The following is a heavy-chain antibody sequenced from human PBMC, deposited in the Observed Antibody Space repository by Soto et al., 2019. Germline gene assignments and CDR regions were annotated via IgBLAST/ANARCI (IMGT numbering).Heavy chain of an antibody. V-gene: IGHV4-59*08. Sequence: QVQLQESGPGLVKPSETLSLTCTVSGGTISRWYWSWIRQPPGKGLQWIGYIYYSGSTNCNPSLKSRVTISVDTSKNQFALKLSSVTAADTAVYYCARRYGSAIDYWGQGTLVTVSS. J-gene: IGHJ4*02. CDR2: IYYSGST. CDR1: GGTISRWY. CDR3: ARRYGSAIDY. D-gene: IGHD1-26*01.